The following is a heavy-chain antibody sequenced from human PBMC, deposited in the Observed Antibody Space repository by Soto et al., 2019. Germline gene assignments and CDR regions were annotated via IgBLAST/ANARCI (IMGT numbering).Heavy chain of an antibody. CDR2: INHSGST. CDR3: ARGAVVTPIAGSWFDP. CDR1: GLSFSGYY. Sequence: PSETLSLTCAVYGLSFSGYYWIWIRQPPGKGLEWIGEINHSGSTNYNPSLKSRVTISVDTSKNQFSLKLSSVTAADTAVYYCARGAVVTPIAGSWFDPWGQGTLVTVSS. J-gene: IGHJ5*02. D-gene: IGHD2-21*02. V-gene: IGHV4-34*01.